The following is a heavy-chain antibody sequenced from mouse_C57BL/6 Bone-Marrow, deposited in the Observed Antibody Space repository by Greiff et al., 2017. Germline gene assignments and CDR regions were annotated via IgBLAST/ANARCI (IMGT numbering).Heavy chain of an antibody. V-gene: IGHV1-81*01. CDR2: IYPRSGNT. J-gene: IGHJ4*01. Sequence: VKVVESGAELARPGASVKLSCKASGYTFTSYGISWVKQRTGQGLEWIGEIYPRSGNTYYNEKFKGKATLTADKSSSTAYMELRSLTSEDSAVYFCARSGTQRAMDYWGQGTSVTVSS. CDR1: GYTFTSYG. D-gene: IGHD3-1*01. CDR3: ARSGTQRAMDY.